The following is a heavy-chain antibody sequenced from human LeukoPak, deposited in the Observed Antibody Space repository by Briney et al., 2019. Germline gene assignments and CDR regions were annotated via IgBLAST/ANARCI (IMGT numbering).Heavy chain of an antibody. J-gene: IGHJ5*02. CDR1: GDSVSSNCAA. CDR3: ARVWDGYNYWFDP. D-gene: IGHD5-24*01. Sequence: SQTLSLTCAISGDSVSSNCAAWNWLRQSPSRGLEWRGRTYYRSKSYYDSAVSVSSRITITPDTSKNQFCLQLNSVTPEDTAVYYCARVWDGYNYWFDPWGQGTLVTVSS. V-gene: IGHV6-1*01. CDR2: TYYRSKSYY.